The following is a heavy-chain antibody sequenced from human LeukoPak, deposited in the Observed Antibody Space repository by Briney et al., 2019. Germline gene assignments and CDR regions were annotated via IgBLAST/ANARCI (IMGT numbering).Heavy chain of an antibody. D-gene: IGHD6-19*01. V-gene: IGHV3-66*02. CDR2: IYSGGST. Sequence: GGSLRLSCAASGFTVSSNYMSWVRQAPGKGLEWVSVIYSGGSTYYADSVKGRFTISRDNPKNTLYPQMNSLRAEDTAVYYCAGAHYSSGWYVGRGYYFDYWGQGTLVTVSS. J-gene: IGHJ4*02. CDR1: GFTVSSNY. CDR3: AGAHYSSGWYVGRGYYFDY.